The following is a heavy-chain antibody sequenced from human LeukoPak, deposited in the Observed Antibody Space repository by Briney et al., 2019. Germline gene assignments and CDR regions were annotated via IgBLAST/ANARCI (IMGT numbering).Heavy chain of an antibody. CDR2: IYYSGST. Sequence: PSETLSLTCTVSGGSISSGGYYWSWIRQHPGKGLEWIGSIYYSGSTYYNPSLKSRVTISVDTSKNQFSLKLSSVTAADTAVYYCARVMRGYSYGDFDYWGQGTLVTVSS. CDR1: GGSISSGGYY. CDR3: ARVMRGYSYGDFDY. D-gene: IGHD5-18*01. J-gene: IGHJ4*02. V-gene: IGHV4-39*07.